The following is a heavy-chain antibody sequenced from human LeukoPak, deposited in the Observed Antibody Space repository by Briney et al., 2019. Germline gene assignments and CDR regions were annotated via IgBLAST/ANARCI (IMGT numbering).Heavy chain of an antibody. V-gene: IGHV1-2*06. CDR2: INPNNGAT. CDR1: GYTFTGYY. D-gene: IGHD2-21*02. CDR3: ARECGGDCLYYYYGMDV. Sequence: VKVSCKASGYTFTGYYMHWVRQAPGQGLEWMGRINPNNGATNYAQKLQGRVTITGDTSISTAYMELSSLRSDDTAVYYCARECGGDCLYYYYGMDVWGQGTTVTVSS. J-gene: IGHJ6*02.